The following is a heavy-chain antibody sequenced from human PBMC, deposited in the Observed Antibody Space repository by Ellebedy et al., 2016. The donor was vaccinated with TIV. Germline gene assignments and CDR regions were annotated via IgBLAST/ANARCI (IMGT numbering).Heavy chain of an antibody. Sequence: MPSETLSLTCTVSGGSISSYYWSWIRQHPGKGLEWIGYIYYSGSTYYNPSLKSRVTISVDTSKNQFSLKLSSVTAADTAVYYCARAYYDFWSGYSTQYYFDYWGQGTLVAVSS. CDR2: IYYSGST. J-gene: IGHJ4*02. V-gene: IGHV4-59*06. D-gene: IGHD3-3*01. CDR1: GGSISSYY. CDR3: ARAYYDFWSGYSTQYYFDY.